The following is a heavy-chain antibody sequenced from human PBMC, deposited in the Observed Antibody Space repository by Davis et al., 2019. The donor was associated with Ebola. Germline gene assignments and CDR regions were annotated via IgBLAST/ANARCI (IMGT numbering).Heavy chain of an antibody. V-gene: IGHV3-20*04. CDR2: INWNGGST. Sequence: PGGSLRLSCAASGFTFDDYGMSWVRQAPGKGLEWVSGINWNGGSTGYADSVKGRFTISRDNSKNTLYLQMNSLRAEDTAVYYCATGLYVDIVATISFGAFDIWGQGTMVTVSS. CDR3: ATGLYVDIVATISFGAFDI. J-gene: IGHJ3*02. D-gene: IGHD5-12*01. CDR1: GFTFDDYG.